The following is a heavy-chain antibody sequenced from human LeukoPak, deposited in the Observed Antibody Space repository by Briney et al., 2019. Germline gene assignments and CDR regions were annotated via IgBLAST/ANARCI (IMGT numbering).Heavy chain of an antibody. Sequence: PSETLSLTCTASGVSITNTNDYWGWVRQSPGRGLEWLGNIFYNGSPYYNPSLKSRFAISVDTSKNHFSLTLNAVTAADTAVYYCASYSGTYSAIEIWGQGTQVTVSS. CDR1: GVSITNTNDY. CDR2: IFYNGSP. CDR3: ASYSGTYSAIEI. V-gene: IGHV4-39*07. J-gene: IGHJ3*02. D-gene: IGHD1-26*01.